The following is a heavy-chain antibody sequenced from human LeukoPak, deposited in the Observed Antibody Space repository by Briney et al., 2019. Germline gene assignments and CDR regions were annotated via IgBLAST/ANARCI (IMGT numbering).Heavy chain of an antibody. V-gene: IGHV3-21*01. CDR3: AREGIVQMVYHFDY. J-gene: IGHJ4*02. CDR1: GFILSSYT. CDR2: ISSSSSQI. Sequence: GGSLSLSCAPSGFILSSYTMNWLRHPPEKALEWVASISSSSSQIFYAHSVKGRFTISRDNAKNSLALQMNSLRAEDTAVYYCAREGIVQMVYHFDYWGEGTLVTVSS. D-gene: IGHD2-8*01.